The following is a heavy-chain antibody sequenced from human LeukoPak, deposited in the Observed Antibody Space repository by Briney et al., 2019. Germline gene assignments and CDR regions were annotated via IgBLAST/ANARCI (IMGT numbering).Heavy chain of an antibody. CDR3: ARDRKATPYAFDP. V-gene: IGHV3-11*01. D-gene: IGHD3-16*01. CDR2: ISSSGSTM. J-gene: IGHJ5*02. CDR1: GFTFSDYY. Sequence: GGFLRLSCAASGFTFSDYYMSWIRQAPGKGLEWVSYISSSGSTMYYADSVKGRFTISRDNAKNSLYLQMNSLRAEDTAVYYCARDRKATPYAFDPWGQGTLVTVSS.